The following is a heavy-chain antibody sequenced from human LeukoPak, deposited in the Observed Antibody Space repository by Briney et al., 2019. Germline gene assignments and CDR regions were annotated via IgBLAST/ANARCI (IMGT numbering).Heavy chain of an antibody. CDR3: AREIYGSGTYPYYYYGMDV. J-gene: IGHJ6*02. CDR1: GFTVSSNY. Sequence: GGSLRLSCAASGFTVSSNYMSWVRQAPGKGLEWVSVIFSGGSTYYADSVKDRFTISRDNSKNTLYLQMNSLRAGDTAVYYCAREIYGSGTYPYYYYGMDVWGQGTTVTVSS. D-gene: IGHD3-10*01. CDR2: IFSGGST. V-gene: IGHV3-66*01.